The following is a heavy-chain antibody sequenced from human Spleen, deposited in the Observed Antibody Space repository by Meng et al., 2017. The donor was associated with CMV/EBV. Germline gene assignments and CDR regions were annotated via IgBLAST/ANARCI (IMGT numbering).Heavy chain of an antibody. CDR2: IIPILGIA. CDR1: GGTLSSYT. J-gene: IGHJ4*02. CDR3: AIDDYGDY. D-gene: IGHD3-16*02. Sequence: VKVSCKASGGTLSSYTINWVRQVPGQGLEWMGRIIPILGIANSAQKFQGRVTITAGKSASTVYMELSSLRSEDTAVYYCAIDDYGDYWGQGTLVTVSS. V-gene: IGHV1-69*02.